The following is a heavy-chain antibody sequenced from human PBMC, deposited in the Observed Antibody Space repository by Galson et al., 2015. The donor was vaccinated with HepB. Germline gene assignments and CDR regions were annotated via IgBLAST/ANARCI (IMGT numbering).Heavy chain of an antibody. CDR2: INTNTGNP. J-gene: IGHJ6*02. V-gene: IGHV7-4-1*02. CDR1: GYTFTSYA. D-gene: IGHD6-25*01. Sequence: SVKVSCKASGYTFTSYAMNWVRQAPGQGLEWMGWINTNTGNPTYAQGFTGRFVFSLDTSVSTAYLQISSLKAEDTAVYYCARYIAADPTYYCYYYGMDVWGQGTTVTVSS. CDR3: ARYIAADPTYYCYYYGMDV.